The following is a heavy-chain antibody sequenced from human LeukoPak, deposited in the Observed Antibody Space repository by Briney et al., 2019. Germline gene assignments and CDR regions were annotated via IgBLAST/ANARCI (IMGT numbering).Heavy chain of an antibody. J-gene: IGHJ4*02. CDR2: IHHSGTT. Sequence: SETLSLTCAVSGGSITTTNWWTWVRQPPGKGLEWIGEIHHSGTTHYNPSLKTRDTISVDNSKNQFSLKLTPMTAADTAVYFCARVFGGANWGQGTLVTVSS. V-gene: IGHV4-4*02. CDR1: GGSITTTNW. D-gene: IGHD3-10*02. CDR3: ARVFGGAN.